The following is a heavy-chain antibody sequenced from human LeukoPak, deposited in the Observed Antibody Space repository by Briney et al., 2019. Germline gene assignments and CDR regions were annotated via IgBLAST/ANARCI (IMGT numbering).Heavy chain of an antibody. CDR1: GFTFSSYA. V-gene: IGHV3-23*01. CDR2: VSGSGSST. J-gene: IGHJ3*02. CDR3: AKDLVAFDI. Sequence: PGGSLRLSCADSGFTFSSYAMSWVRQAPGKWLEWVSVVSGSGSSTYYADSVKGRFTISRDNSRNTLYLQMNSLRAEDTAVYYCAKDLVAFDIWGQGTMVTVSS.